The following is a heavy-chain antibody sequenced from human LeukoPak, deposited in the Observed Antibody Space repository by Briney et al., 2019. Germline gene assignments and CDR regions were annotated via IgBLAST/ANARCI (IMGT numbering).Heavy chain of an antibody. J-gene: IGHJ6*02. CDR3: AKDLHYYVAMDV. V-gene: IGHV3-23*01. Sequence: GGSLRLSCAASGFTFSNYAMTWVRQAPGKGLEWVSVISGSGSNTDYADSVKGRFTISRDNSKNTLSLQMNSLRAEDTALYYCAKDLHYYVAMDVWGQGTAVTVSS. CDR2: ISGSGSNT. D-gene: IGHD3-10*02. CDR1: GFTFSNYA.